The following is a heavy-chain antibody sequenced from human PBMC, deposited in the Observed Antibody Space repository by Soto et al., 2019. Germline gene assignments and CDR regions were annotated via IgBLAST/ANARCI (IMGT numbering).Heavy chain of an antibody. V-gene: IGHV4-34*01. CDR2: INHSEST. Sequence: PSETLSLTCAVYGGSFSGYYWSWIRQPPGKGLEWIGEINHSESTNYNPSLKSRVTISVDTSKNQFSLKLSSVTAADTAVYYCARWFARWFGDGYYYYGMDVWGQGTTVTVSS. CDR1: GGSFSGYY. D-gene: IGHD3-10*01. J-gene: IGHJ6*02. CDR3: ARWFARWFGDGYYYYGMDV.